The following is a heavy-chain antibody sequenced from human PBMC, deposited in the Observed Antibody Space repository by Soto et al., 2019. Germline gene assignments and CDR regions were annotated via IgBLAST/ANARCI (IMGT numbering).Heavy chain of an antibody. CDR1: GGTFSSYA. Sequence: QVQLVQSGAEVKKPGSSVKVSCKAYGGTFSSYAISWVRQAPGQGLEWMGGIIPIFGTANYAQKFQGRVTITEDKSTRTAYMELSSLRSEDTAVYYCARDREEVPADDTGYAFDIWGQGTRVTVSS. J-gene: IGHJ3*02. CDR2: IIPIFGTA. CDR3: ARDREEVPADDTGYAFDI. V-gene: IGHV1-69*06. D-gene: IGHD2-2*01.